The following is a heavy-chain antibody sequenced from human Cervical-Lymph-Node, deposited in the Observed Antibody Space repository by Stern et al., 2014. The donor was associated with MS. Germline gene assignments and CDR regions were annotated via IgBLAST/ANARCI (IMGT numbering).Heavy chain of an antibody. CDR1: GGSLSSDY. CDR2: IYYSRST. V-gene: IGHV4-59*07. D-gene: IGHD4-17*01. J-gene: IGHJ4*02. CDR3: ARVTYRDFNDWFFDY. Sequence: QVQLQESGPGLVKPSDTLSLTCTVSGGSLSSDYWNWLLQPPGQGLEWIGYIYYSRSTHYNPSLKSRVTISIDTSKNRFSLKLSSVTAADTAVYFCARVTYRDFNDWFFDYWGQGALVTVSS.